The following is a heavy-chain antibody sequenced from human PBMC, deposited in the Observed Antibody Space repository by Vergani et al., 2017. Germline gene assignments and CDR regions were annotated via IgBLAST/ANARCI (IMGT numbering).Heavy chain of an antibody. Sequence: EVQLLESGGGLVQPGGSLRLSCAASGFTFSHYAMSWVRQAPGKGLEWVSGISGSGGSTFYADSVKGRFTISRDNSKNTLYLQMNSLRAEDTAVYYCASGVPGYQLATQYFQHWGQGTLVTVSS. D-gene: IGHD2-2*01. CDR1: GFTFSHYA. CDR2: ISGSGGST. CDR3: ASGVPGYQLATQYFQH. V-gene: IGHV3-23*01. J-gene: IGHJ1*01.